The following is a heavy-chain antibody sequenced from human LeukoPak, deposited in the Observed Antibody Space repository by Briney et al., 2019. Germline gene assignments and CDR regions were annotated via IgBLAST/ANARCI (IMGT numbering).Heavy chain of an antibody. CDR2: MNPNSGNT. D-gene: IGHD3-22*01. CDR3: ASRTYYYDSSGLRDI. Sequence: ASVKVSCKASGYTFTSYDINWGRQATGQGLEWMGWMNPNSGNTGYAQKFQGRVTMTRNTSISTAYMELSSLRSEDTAVYYCASRTYYYDSSGLRDIWGQGTMVTVSS. V-gene: IGHV1-8*01. J-gene: IGHJ3*02. CDR1: GYTFTSYD.